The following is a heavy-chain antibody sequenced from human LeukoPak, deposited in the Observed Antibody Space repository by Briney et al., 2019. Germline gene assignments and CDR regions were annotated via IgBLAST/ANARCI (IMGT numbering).Heavy chain of an antibody. J-gene: IGHJ6*02. CDR2: ISSSSSYI. CDR3: ARDKAVTTSAAVYYYYGMDV. CDR1: GFTFSSYS. D-gene: IGHD4-17*01. V-gene: IGHV3-21*01. Sequence: GGSLRLSCAASGFTFSSYSMNWVRQAPGKGLEWVSSISSSSSYIYYADSVKGRFTISRDNAKNSLYLQMNSLRAEDTAVYYCARDKAVTTSAAVYYYYGMDVWGRGTTVTVSS.